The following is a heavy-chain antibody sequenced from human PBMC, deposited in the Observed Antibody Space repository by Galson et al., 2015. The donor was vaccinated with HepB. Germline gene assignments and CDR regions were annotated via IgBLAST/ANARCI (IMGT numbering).Heavy chain of an antibody. D-gene: IGHD2-2*01. Sequence: SLRLSCAASGFTFSSYAMNWVRQAPGKGLEWVSAISGSGGITYYADSVKGRFTISRDNAKNSLYLQMNSLRAEDTAVYYCAFQGYCSSTSCYALGYYYYMDVWGKGTTVTVSS. CDR3: AFQGYCSSTSCYALGYYYYMDV. V-gene: IGHV3-23*01. CDR1: GFTFSSYA. J-gene: IGHJ6*03. CDR2: ISGSGGIT.